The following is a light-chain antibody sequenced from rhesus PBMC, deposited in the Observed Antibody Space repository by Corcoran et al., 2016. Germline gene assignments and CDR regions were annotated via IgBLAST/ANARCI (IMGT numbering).Light chain of an antibody. V-gene: IGKV3-17*03. J-gene: IGKJ1*01. CDR2: RTS. Sequence: EIVLTQSPTSMAVSHGERVTISCTASSSVSTRHLHWYKQKPGFPPRLLGSRTSSLTSGVPARFNGSGSGTSYTLTISSMEAEDAANYCCQQGTNSPTFGQGTKVEIK. CDR3: QQGTNSPT. CDR1: SSVSTR.